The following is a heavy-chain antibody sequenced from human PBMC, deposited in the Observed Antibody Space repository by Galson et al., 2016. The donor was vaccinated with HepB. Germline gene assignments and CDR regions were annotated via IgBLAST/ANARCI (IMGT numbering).Heavy chain of an antibody. CDR2: SKNEANSYTT. Sequence: SLRLSCAASGFTFSDHYMDWVRQAPGKGLEWLGRSKNEANSYTTEYAASVKGRFTISRDDSKNSLYLQMNSLKTEDTAVYYCARWKSGSPVNWGQGTLVTVSS. V-gene: IGHV3-72*01. CDR3: ARWKSGSPVN. J-gene: IGHJ4*02. D-gene: IGHD1-26*01. CDR1: GFTFSDHY.